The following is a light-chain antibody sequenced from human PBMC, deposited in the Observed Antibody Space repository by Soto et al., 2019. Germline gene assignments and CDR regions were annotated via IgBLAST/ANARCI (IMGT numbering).Light chain of an antibody. CDR1: QSVSSSY. CDR3: QQYGSSPFT. J-gene: IGKJ3*01. V-gene: IGKV3-20*01. Sequence: EMVWTQSPGTLFLSPGERATLSCRASQSVSSSYLAWYQQKPGQTPRLLFCGASSRATGIPDRFSGSGSGTDFTLTISRLEPEDFAVYYCQQYGSSPFTFGPGTKVDIK. CDR2: GAS.